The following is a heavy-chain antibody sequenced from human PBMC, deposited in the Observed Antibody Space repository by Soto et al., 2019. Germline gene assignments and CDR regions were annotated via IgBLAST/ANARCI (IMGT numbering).Heavy chain of an antibody. V-gene: IGHV1-69*02. J-gene: IGHJ4*02. D-gene: IGHD3-10*01. CDR3: ARAGIEDMAAKDHFDY. CDR2: IIPILGIA. Sequence: QVQLVQSGAEVKKPGSSVKVSCKASGGTFSSYTISWVRQAPGQGLEWMGRIIPILGIANYAQKFQGRVTITADKSTSTAYMELSSLRSEHTAVYYCARAGIEDMAAKDHFDYWGQGTLVTVSS. CDR1: GGTFSSYT.